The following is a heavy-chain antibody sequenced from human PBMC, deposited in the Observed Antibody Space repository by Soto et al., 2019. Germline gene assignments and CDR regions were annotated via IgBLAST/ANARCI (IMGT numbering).Heavy chain of an antibody. J-gene: IGHJ4*02. CDR1: GGSISSSNW. Sequence: SETLSLTCAVSGGSISSSNWWSWVRQPPGKGLEWIGEIYHSGSTNYNPSLKSRVTISVDKSKNQFSLTLSSVTAADTAVYYCARAPRGSGELDYWGQGTLVTVSS. V-gene: IGHV4-4*02. CDR2: IYHSGST. D-gene: IGHD2-15*01. CDR3: ARAPRGSGELDY.